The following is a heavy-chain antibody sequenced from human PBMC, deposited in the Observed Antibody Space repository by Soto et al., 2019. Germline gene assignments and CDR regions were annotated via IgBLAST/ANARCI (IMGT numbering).Heavy chain of an antibody. J-gene: IGHJ4*02. CDR3: VGGQEDFDY. D-gene: IGHD3-10*01. V-gene: IGHV3-30*03. CDR1: GFPFTSYG. CDR2: ISYDGSDK. Sequence: QVQLVESGGGVVQPGRSLRLSCAASGFPFTSYGMHWVREGPDKGLEWVAIISYDGSDKYYADSVKGRFTISRDNSKNALYLEMNSLRPEDTALYYCVGGQEDFDYRGQGTLVIVSS.